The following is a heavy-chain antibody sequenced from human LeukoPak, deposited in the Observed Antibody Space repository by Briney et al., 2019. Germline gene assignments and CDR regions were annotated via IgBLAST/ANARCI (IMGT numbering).Heavy chain of an antibody. V-gene: IGHV1-69*13. D-gene: IGHD1-26*01. CDR3: ARRTWELRTNNWFDP. CDR2: IIPMFGTV. J-gene: IGHJ5*02. CDR1: GGTFSSLA. Sequence: SVKVSCKASGGTFSSLAISWVRQAPGQGLEWMGGIIPMFGTVDYAQKFQGRVTITADEPTSTAYMELSSLRSEDMAVYYCARRTWELRTNNWFDPWGQGTLVTVSS.